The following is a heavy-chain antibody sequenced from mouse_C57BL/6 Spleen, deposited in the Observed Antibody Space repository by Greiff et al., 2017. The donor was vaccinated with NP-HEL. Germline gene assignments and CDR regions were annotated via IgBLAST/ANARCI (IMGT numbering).Heavy chain of an antibody. D-gene: IGHD4-1*01. CDR2: IDPSDSYT. CDR1: GYTFTSYW. Sequence: QVQLQQPGAELVMPGASVKLSCKASGYTFTSYWMHWVKQRPGQGLEWIGEIDPSDSYTKSNQKFKCKSTLTVDKSSSTAYMQLSSLTSEDSAVYYCARRRDWAYFDYWGHGTTLTVSS. V-gene: IGHV1-69*01. J-gene: IGHJ2*01. CDR3: ARRRDWAYFDY.